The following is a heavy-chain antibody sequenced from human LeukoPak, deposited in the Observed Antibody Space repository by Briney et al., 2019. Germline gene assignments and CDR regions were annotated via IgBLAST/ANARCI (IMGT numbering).Heavy chain of an antibody. D-gene: IGHD5-24*01. J-gene: IGHJ4*02. CDR1: GFTFSTYA. CDR3: ARTFVSGDGYKVGYFDY. Sequence: PGGSLSLSCAASGFTFSTYAMSWVRQAPGKGLEWVSLIYPSGNIYYADSVKGRFTISRDNSKNTLFLQMNSLRAEDTAIYYCARTFVSGDGYKVGYFDYWGQGTLVTVSS. V-gene: IGHV3-23*05. CDR2: IYPSGNI.